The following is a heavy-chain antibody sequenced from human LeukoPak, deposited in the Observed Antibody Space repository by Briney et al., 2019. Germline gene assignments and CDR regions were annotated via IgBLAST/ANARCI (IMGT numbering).Heavy chain of an antibody. CDR2: IYYSGST. CDR3: ARAERSGIYSYYFDY. D-gene: IGHD1-26*01. Sequence: PSETLSLTCTVSGGSISSYYWNWIRQPPGKGLEWIGYIYYSGSTNYNPSLKSRITISVDASKNQFSLKLSSVTAADTAVYFCARAERSGIYSYYFDYWGQGVLVTVSS. J-gene: IGHJ4*02. V-gene: IGHV4-59*01. CDR1: GGSISSYY.